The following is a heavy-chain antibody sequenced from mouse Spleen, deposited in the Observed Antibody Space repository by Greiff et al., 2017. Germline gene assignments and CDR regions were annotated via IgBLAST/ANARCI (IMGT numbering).Heavy chain of an antibody. D-gene: IGHD1-1*01. CDR3: ATYYGSSAYYAMDY. V-gene: IGHV2-6-4*01. Sequence: VQGVESGPGLVAPSQSLSITCTVSGFSLSRYSVHWVRQPPGKGLEWLGMIWGGGSTDYNSALKSRLSISKDNSKSQVFLKMNSLQTDDTAMYYCATYYGSSAYYAMDYWGQGTSVTVSS. CDR1: GFSLSRYS. J-gene: IGHJ4*01. CDR2: IWGGGST.